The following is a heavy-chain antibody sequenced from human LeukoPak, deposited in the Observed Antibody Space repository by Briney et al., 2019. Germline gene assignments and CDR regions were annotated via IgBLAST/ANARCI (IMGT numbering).Heavy chain of an antibody. V-gene: IGHV1-46*01. CDR2: INPSGGST. CDR3: ARGRIAAENWFDP. CDR1: GYTFTSYD. J-gene: IGHJ5*02. Sequence: ASVKVSCKASGYTFTSYDINWVRQAPGQGLEWMGIINPSGGSTSYAQKFQGRVTMTRDTSTSTVYMELSSLRSEDTAVYYCARGRIAAENWFDPWGQGTLVTVSS. D-gene: IGHD6-13*01.